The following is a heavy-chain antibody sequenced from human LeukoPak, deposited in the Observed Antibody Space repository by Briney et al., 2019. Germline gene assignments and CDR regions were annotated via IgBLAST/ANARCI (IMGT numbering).Heavy chain of an antibody. Sequence: SGPTLVNPTQTLTLTCTFSGFSLSTSGVGVGWIRQPPGKALEWLALIYWNDDKRYSPSLKSRLTITKDTSKNQVVLTTTNMDPVDTATYYCAHRSGRFLEWPFFDYWGQGTLVTVSS. D-gene: IGHD3-3*01. CDR1: GFSLSTSGVG. CDR2: IYWNDDK. V-gene: IGHV2-5*01. J-gene: IGHJ4*02. CDR3: AHRSGRFLEWPFFDY.